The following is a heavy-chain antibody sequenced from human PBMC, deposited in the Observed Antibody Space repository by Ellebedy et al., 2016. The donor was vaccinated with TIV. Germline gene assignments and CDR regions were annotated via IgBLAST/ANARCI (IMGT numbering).Heavy chain of an antibody. D-gene: IGHD1-7*01. CDR3: AKGTGTTNYRDHRFDF. CDR2: IKQDGSEK. J-gene: IGHJ3*01. V-gene: IGHV3-7*02. CDR1: GFTFSDYS. Sequence: GESLKISXAASGFTFSDYSMSWVRQAPGKGLEWVANIKQDGSEKYYVDSVKGRFTISRDNAKNSLYLQMNSLRAEDTAVYFCAKGTGTTNYRDHRFDFWGRGTMVTVSS.